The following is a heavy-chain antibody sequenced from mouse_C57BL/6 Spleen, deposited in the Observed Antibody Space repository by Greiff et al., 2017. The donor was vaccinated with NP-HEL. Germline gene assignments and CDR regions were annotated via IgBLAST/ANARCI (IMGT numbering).Heavy chain of an antibody. CDR3: ERFIGDY. CDR1: GYSFTGYY. CDR2: INPSTGGT. J-gene: IGHJ2*01. V-gene: IGHV1-42*01. Sequence: EVQRVESGPELVKPGASVKISCKASGYSFTGYYMNWVKQSPEKSLEWIGEINPSTGGTTYNQKFKAKATLTVDKSSSTAYMQLKGLTSEDSAVYYCERFIGDYWGQGTTLTVSS. D-gene: IGHD2-14*01.